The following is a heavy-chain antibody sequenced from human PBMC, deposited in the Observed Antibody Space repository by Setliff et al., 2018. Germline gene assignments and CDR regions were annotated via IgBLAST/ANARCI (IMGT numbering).Heavy chain of an antibody. D-gene: IGHD3-16*01. Sequence: PSETLSLTCAVYGGSFSDYYWVWIRQGAGKGLQWIGRVYYSGLDDLNPSLQSRLTISVDTSKKQFSLSLTSVTAADTAIYYCARGITPTTRPGYYYMDVWGKGTTVTV. CDR1: GGSFSDYY. CDR2: VYYSGLD. V-gene: IGHV4-34*11. CDR3: ARGITPTTRPGYYYMDV. J-gene: IGHJ6*03.